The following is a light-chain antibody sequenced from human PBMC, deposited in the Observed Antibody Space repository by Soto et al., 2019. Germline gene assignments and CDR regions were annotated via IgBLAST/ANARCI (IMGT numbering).Light chain of an antibody. CDR2: GDT. Sequence: QSVLTQPPSVSGAPGQGVTISCSGSSSNIGAPYDVHWYQQLPGTAPKLLIYGDTNRPSGVPDRFSGSKSGSSASLTITGLQAEDEADYYCQSYDSSLSVVFGGGTQLTVL. CDR1: SSNIGAPYD. CDR3: QSYDSSLSVV. J-gene: IGLJ2*01. V-gene: IGLV1-40*01.